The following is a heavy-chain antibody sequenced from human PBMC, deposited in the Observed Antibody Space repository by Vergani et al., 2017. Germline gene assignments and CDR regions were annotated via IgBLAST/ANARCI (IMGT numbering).Heavy chain of an antibody. V-gene: IGHV4-61*02. J-gene: IGHJ5*02. CDR2: IYGSGNI. D-gene: IGHD3/OR15-3a*01. Sequence: QVQLQESGPGLVQPSQTLSLTCSVSGVSVSSTAFYWNWIRQPAGKGLEWIGRIYGSGNINYNPSRESRVTISRDTSKNQFSLKVHSVTAADTAVYYCARGETRTDWLDPWGQGTQVIVSS. CDR3: ARGETRTDWLDP. CDR1: GVSVSSTAFY.